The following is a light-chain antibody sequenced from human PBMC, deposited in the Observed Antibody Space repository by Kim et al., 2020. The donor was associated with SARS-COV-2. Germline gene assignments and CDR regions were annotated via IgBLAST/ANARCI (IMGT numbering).Light chain of an antibody. J-gene: IGKJ4*01. CDR2: DAP. CDR1: QSVSSY. V-gene: IGKV3-11*01. Sequence: PGERATLSCRASQSVSSYLAWYQQKPGQAPRLLIYDAPNRATCIPARFSGSGSGTDFTLTISSLEPEDFAVYYCQQRSNWPPLTFGGGTKV. CDR3: QQRSNWPPLT.